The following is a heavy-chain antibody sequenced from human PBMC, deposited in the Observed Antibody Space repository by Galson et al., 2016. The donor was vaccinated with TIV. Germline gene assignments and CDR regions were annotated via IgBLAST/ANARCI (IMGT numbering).Heavy chain of an antibody. CDR3: AKDRNTAFDTHYSYYGLDV. V-gene: IGHV1-69*13. Sequence: SVKVSCKASGGTFSSYVIKWVRQAPGQGLEWMGEIIPMFGTANYAQKFQGRVTITADESTSTAYMELSSLRSEDTAVYSCAKDRNTAFDTHYSYYGLDVWGQGTTVIVSS. CDR1: GGTFSSYV. CDR2: IIPMFGTA. J-gene: IGHJ6*02. D-gene: IGHD5-18*01.